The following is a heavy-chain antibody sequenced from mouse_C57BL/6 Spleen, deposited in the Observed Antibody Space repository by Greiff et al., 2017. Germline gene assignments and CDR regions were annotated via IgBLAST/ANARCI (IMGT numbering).Heavy chain of an antibody. CDR2: GQGLEWIG. J-gene: IGHJ4*01. D-gene: IGHD2-1*01. CDR3: SEDSAVYYCASYGNLEGYYAMDY. CDR1: YTFSRRVH. Sequence: VKVVESGPELARPWASVKISCQAFYTFSRRVHFAIRDTNYWMQWVKQRPGQGLEWIGAIYPGNGDTSSNQKFKGKATLTADKSSSTAYMQLSSLTSEDSAVYYCASYGNLEGYYAMDYWGQGTSVTVSS. V-gene: IGHV1-87*01.